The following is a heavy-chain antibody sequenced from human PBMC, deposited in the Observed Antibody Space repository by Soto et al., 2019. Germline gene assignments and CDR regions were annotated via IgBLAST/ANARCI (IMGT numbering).Heavy chain of an antibody. V-gene: IGHV3-23*01. J-gene: IGHJ6*02. CDR2: ISAGGGTT. CDR3: AKAWWRNSTYYYYGMDV. D-gene: IGHD2-15*01. CDR1: GFTFSSYG. Sequence: EVQLLESGGGLVQRGGSLGLSCAAYGFTFSSYGMSWVRQAPGKGLEWVSSISAGGGTTYYADSVKGRFTISRDNSENTLYLQLDSLRADDTAVFYCAKAWWRNSTYYYYGMDVWGQGTTVTVSS.